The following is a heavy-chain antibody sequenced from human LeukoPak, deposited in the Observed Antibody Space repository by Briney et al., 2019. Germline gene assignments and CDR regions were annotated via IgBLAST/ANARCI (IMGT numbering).Heavy chain of an antibody. CDR3: ASSLGYYYDSSGYRPAFDP. CDR1: GYTFTSYY. J-gene: IGHJ5*02. CDR2: INPSGGST. V-gene: IGHV1-46*01. D-gene: IGHD3-22*01. Sequence: GASAKVSCKASGYTFTSYYMHWVRQAPGQGLEWMGIINPSGGSTSYAQKFQGRVTMTRDMSTSTVYMELSRLRSEDTDVYYCASSLGYYYDSSGYRPAFDPWGQGTLVTVSS.